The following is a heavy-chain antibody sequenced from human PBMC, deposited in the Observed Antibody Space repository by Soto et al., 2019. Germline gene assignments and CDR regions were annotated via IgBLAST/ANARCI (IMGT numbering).Heavy chain of an antibody. D-gene: IGHD7-27*01. V-gene: IGHV1-18*01. Sequence: ASVKVSCKASGYTFTSYGISWVRQAPGQGLEWMGWISAYNGNTNYAQKLQGRVTVTTDTSTSTAYMELRSLRSDDTAVYYCARDQGPLPPHWAGMDVWGQGPTVTVPS. CDR1: GYTFTSYG. CDR3: ARDQGPLPPHWAGMDV. CDR2: ISAYNGNT. J-gene: IGHJ6*02.